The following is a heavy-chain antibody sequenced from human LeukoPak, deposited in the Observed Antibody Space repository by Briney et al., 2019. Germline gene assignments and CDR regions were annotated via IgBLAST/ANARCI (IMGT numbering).Heavy chain of an antibody. CDR1: GYTFTSYY. CDR3: AREDTYYYYGMDV. V-gene: IGHV1-46*01. J-gene: IGHJ6*02. D-gene: IGHD5-18*01. CDR2: INPRGGST. Sequence: ASVKVSCKASGYTFTSYYMYWVRQAPGQGLEWMGVINPRGGSTRYAQQFQGRVTMTRDTATSTVYMELSSLRSEDTAVYYCAREDTYYYYGMDVWGQGTTVTVSS.